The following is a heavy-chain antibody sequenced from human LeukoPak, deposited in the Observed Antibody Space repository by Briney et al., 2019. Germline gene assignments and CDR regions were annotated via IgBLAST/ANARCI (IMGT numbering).Heavy chain of an antibody. CDR3: ARKGELERRRSWDY. CDR1: GFTFSNYW. Sequence: PGRSLRLSCAASGFTFSNYWMSWVRQAPGKGLEWVANIKQDGREKYYVDSVKGRFTISRDNAKNSLYLQMSSLRAEDTAVYFCARKGELERRRSWDYWGQGTLVTVSS. J-gene: IGHJ4*02. CDR2: IKQDGREK. V-gene: IGHV3-7*03. D-gene: IGHD1-1*01.